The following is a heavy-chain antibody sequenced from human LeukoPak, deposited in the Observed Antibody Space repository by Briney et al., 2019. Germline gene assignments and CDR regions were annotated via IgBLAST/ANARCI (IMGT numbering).Heavy chain of an antibody. CDR2: ISAYNGNT. CDR3: ARDLDIVVVTASPGY. Sequence: ASVKVSCKASGYTFTSYGISWVRQAPGQGLEWMGWISAYNGNTNYAQKLQGRVTMTTDTSTSTAYMELRSLRSDDTAVYYCARDLDIVVVTASPGYWGQGTLVTVSS. CDR1: GYTFTSYG. D-gene: IGHD2-21*02. J-gene: IGHJ4*02. V-gene: IGHV1-18*01.